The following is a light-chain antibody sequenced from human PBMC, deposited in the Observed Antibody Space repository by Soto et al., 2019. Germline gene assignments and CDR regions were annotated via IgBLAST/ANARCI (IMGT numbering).Light chain of an antibody. CDR2: DAS. Sequence: EIVMTQSPATLSVSPGERATLSCRASQSLSSSLAWYQQKPGQAPRLLIYDASTRATDIPARFSGSGSGTEFTLTISSLQSEGSAVYYCLQYFRWRTFGQGTKVEIK. V-gene: IGKV3-15*01. CDR1: QSLSSS. J-gene: IGKJ1*01. CDR3: LQYFRWRT.